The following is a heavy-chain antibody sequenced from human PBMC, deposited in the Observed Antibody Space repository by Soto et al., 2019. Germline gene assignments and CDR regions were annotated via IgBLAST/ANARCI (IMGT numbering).Heavy chain of an antibody. D-gene: IGHD2-15*01. CDR3: VTGPTPRGYFDY. CDR1: GYTLTNLS. V-gene: IGHV1-24*01. CDR2: FDPEDGET. J-gene: IGHJ4*02. Sequence: ASVKVSCKVSGYTLTNLSMHWVRQAPGKGLEWMGGFDPEDGETIYAQKFQGRVTMTEDTSTDTAYMELSSLRSEDTAVYYCVTGPTPRGYFDYWGQGTLVTVSS.